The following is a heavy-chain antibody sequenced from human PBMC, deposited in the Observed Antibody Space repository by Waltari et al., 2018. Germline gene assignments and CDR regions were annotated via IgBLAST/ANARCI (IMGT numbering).Heavy chain of an antibody. CDR2: ISSSGSTI. V-gene: IGHV3-11*01. CDR1: GFTFSAYY. Sequence: QVQLVESGGGLVKPGGSLRLSCAAPGFTFSAYYMSWIPQAPGKGVEWVSYISSSGSTIYYADSVKGRFTISRDNAKNSLYLQMNSLRAEDTAVYYCARDQIGIAVAGPGGFDYWGQGTLVTVSS. CDR3: ARDQIGIAVAGPGGFDY. J-gene: IGHJ4*02. D-gene: IGHD6-19*01.